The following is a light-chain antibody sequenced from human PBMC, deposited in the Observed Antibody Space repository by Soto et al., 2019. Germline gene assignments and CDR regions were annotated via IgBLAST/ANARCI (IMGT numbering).Light chain of an antibody. J-gene: IGKJ1*01. V-gene: IGKV3-11*01. CDR1: QNVANY. CDR2: ESS. CDR3: MRYENNLP. Sequence: ETALTQTPGTLSLSLGLGAPRFCRASQNVANYLDWYQQKPGQAPRLLIYESSNRATGIAARFSGSGSGTELSHAISLLQPDDCATDFSMRYENNLPCGEGTKVDIK.